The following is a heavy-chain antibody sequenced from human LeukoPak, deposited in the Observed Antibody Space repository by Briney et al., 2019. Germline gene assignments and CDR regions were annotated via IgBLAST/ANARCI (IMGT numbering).Heavy chain of an antibody. V-gene: IGHV3-7*01. J-gene: IGHJ4*02. CDR2: LKQDGSEK. CDR1: GFTYSSYW. CDR3: ARDEVAGSFDY. Sequence: HPGGSLRLSCAASGFTYSSYWMSWVRQAPGKGLEWVANLKQDGSEKYYVDSVKGRFTISRDNAKNSLYLQMNSLRAEDTAVYYCARDEVAGSFDYWGQGTLATVSS.